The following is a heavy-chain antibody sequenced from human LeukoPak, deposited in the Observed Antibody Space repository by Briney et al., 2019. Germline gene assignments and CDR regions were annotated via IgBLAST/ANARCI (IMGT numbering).Heavy chain of an antibody. Sequence: PGGSLRLSCAAAGFTFSKFAMHWVRQAPGKGLEWVAVVSYDGSYKYYADSVKGRFTISRDNSKNTLYLQMNSLRAEDTAVYYCAKVGLTVTTILDYFDYWGQGTLVTVSS. CDR1: GFTFSKFA. CDR3: AKVGLTVTTILDYFDY. V-gene: IGHV3-30*04. D-gene: IGHD4-11*01. J-gene: IGHJ4*02. CDR2: VSYDGSYK.